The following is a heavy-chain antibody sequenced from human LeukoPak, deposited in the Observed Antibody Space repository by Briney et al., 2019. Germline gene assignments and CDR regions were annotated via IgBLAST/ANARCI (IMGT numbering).Heavy chain of an antibody. D-gene: IGHD2-15*01. V-gene: IGHV3-23*01. CDR2: ISGSGGST. Sequence: GGSLRLSCPASGFTFSSYAMSWVRQAPGKGLEWVSAISGSGGSTYYADSVKSRFTISRDNSKNTLYLQMNSLRAEDTAVYYCAKDRVVVVAAPDYWGQGTLVTVSS. CDR3: AKDRVVVVAAPDY. J-gene: IGHJ4*02. CDR1: GFTFSSYA.